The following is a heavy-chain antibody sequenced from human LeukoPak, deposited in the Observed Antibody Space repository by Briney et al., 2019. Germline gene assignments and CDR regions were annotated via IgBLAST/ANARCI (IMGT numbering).Heavy chain of an antibody. CDR3: AREIAAAGTGAFDI. V-gene: IGHV1-46*01. CDR1: GYTFTSYY. CDR2: INPSGDNT. J-gene: IGHJ3*02. D-gene: IGHD6-13*01. Sequence: ASVKVSCKASGYTFTSYYMYWVRQAPGQGLEWMGIINPSGDNTNYAQKFQGRVTMTRDMSTTTVYMELSSLRSEDTAVYYCAREIAAAGTGAFDIWGQGTMVTVSS.